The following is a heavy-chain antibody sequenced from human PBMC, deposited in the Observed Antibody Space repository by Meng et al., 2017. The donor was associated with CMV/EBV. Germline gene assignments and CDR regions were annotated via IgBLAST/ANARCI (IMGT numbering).Heavy chain of an antibody. D-gene: IGHD4-23*01. V-gene: IGHV3-23*01. J-gene: IGHJ4*02. CDR3: AKVSPLINSYYFDY. CDR2: ISGSGGST. CDR1: GFTFSNYA. Sequence: GGSLRLSCAASGFTFSNYAMSWVRQAPGKGLEWVSTISGSGGSTYYADSVKGRFTISRDISKNTLYLQMNSLRAEDTAVYYCAKVSPLINSYYFDYWGQGTRVTVSS.